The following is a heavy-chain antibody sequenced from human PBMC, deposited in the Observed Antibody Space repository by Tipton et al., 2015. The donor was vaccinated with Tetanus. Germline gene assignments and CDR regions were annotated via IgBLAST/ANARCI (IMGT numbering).Heavy chain of an antibody. J-gene: IGHJ4*02. CDR1: GFTVSSNY. CDR2: IYSGGST. Sequence: SLRLSCAASGFTVSSNYMSWVRQAPGKGLEWVSVIYSGGSTYYADSVKGRFTISRGNSKNTLYLQMNSLRAEDTAVYYCARGYYYGSGSYYNPPFFDYWGQGTLVTVSS. D-gene: IGHD3-10*01. CDR3: ARGYYYGSGSYYNPPFFDY. V-gene: IGHV3-53*01.